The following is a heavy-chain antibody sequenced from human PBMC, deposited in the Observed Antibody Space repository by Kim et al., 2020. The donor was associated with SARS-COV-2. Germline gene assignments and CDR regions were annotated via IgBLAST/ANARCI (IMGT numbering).Heavy chain of an antibody. J-gene: IGHJ3*02. CDR2: INHSGST. Sequence: SETLSLTCAVYGGSFSGYYWSWIRQPPGKGLEWIGEINHSGSTNYNPSLKSRVTISVDTSKNQFSLKLSSVTAADTAVYYCARGWGAFDIWGQGTMVTVSS. CDR3: ARGWGAFDI. D-gene: IGHD7-27*01. CDR1: GGSFSGYY. V-gene: IGHV4-34*01.